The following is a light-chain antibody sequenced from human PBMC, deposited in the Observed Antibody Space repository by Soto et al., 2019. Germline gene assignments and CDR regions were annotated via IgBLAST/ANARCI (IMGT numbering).Light chain of an antibody. CDR2: GNS. CDR1: SSNIGAGYD. CDR3: QSYDSSLSGGV. J-gene: IGLJ3*02. Sequence: QSVLTQPPSVSGAPGQRVTISCTGSSSNIGAGYDVHWYQQLPGTAPKLLISGNSNRPSGVPDRFSGSKSGTSASLAITGLQVEDEADYYCQSYDSSLSGGVFGGGTKLTVL. V-gene: IGLV1-40*01.